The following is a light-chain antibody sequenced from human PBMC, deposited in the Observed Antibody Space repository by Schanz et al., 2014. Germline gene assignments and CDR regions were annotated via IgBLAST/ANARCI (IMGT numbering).Light chain of an antibody. CDR1: QTVSSY. Sequence: EIVLTQSPATLSLSPGETATLSCRASQTVSSYLAWYQRIPGQAPRLLIYGASIRATGVPDRFSGSGSGTDFTLTISRLEPEDFALYYCQQYGSSPGTFGQGTKVEIK. CDR2: GAS. CDR3: QQYGSSPGT. V-gene: IGKV3-20*01. J-gene: IGKJ1*01.